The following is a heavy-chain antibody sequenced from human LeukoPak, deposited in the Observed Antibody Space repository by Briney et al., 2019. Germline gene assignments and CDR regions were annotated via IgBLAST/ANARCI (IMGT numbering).Heavy chain of an antibody. D-gene: IGHD3-10*01. CDR2: ISGSGGST. CDR3: AKAQLWFGELAPFDY. V-gene: IGHV3-23*01. Sequence: AGGSLRLSCAASGFTFSSYAMSWVRQAPGKGLEWVSAISGSGGSTYYADSVKGRFTISRDNSKNTLYLQMNSLRAEDTAVYYCAKAQLWFGELAPFDYWGKGTLVTVSS. J-gene: IGHJ4*02. CDR1: GFTFSSYA.